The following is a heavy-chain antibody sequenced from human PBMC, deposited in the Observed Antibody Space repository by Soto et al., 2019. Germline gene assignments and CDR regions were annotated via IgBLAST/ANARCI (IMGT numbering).Heavy chain of an antibody. CDR3: ARDGAPGSSSYPYYYYYMDV. J-gene: IGHJ6*03. CDR2: INPNSGGT. V-gene: IGHV1-2*04. Sequence: ASVKVSCKASGYTFTGYYMHWVRQAPGQRLEWMGWINPNSGGTNYAQKFQGWVTMTRDTSISTAYMELSRLRSDDTAVYYCARDGAPGSSSYPYYYYYMDVWGKGTTVTVSS. CDR1: GYTFTGYY. D-gene: IGHD6-6*01.